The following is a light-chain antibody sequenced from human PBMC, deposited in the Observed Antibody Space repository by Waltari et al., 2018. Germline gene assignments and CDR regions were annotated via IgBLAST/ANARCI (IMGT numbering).Light chain of an antibody. J-gene: IGKJ5*01. CDR3: QQRSKWPIT. CDR1: QSVSSY. V-gene: IGKV3-11*01. Sequence: EIVLTQSPATLSLSPGEGAPLSCRASQSVSSYLAWYQQKPGQAPRLLIYDASNRATGIPARFSGSGSGTDFTLTISSLEPEDFALYYCQQRSKWPITFGQGTRLEIK. CDR2: DAS.